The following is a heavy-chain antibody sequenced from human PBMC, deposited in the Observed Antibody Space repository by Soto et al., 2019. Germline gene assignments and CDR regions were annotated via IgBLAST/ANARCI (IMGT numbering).Heavy chain of an antibody. CDR3: ARFVRSCSATTCSTRADV. V-gene: IGHV4-61*01. CDR1: GGFVNSDTHS. CDR2: IYSGGST. J-gene: IGHJ6*02. D-gene: IGHD2-2*01. Sequence: QVQLQESGPGLVKPSETLSLTCTVSGGFVNSDTHSWSWIRQTPGKRLEWIGFIYSGGSTKNPSLRSRVTMSVDTSKNQFSLKVRSVIVADTAVYHCARFVRSCSATTCSTRADVWGQGITVTVSS.